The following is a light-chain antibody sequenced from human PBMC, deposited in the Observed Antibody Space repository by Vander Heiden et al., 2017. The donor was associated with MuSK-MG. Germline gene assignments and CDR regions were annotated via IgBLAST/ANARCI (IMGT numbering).Light chain of an antibody. CDR1: QSISSY. Sequence: DIQMTQYSSSLSASVGDRVTITRRASQSISSYLYWYQQKPGKAPKLLIYAESSLQSGVPASFSGSGSGTDFTLTSSSLQPEEFATYSCQQSYSTPLTFACEVKVGI. CDR3: QQSYSTPLT. V-gene: IGKV1-39*01. J-gene: IGKJ4*01. CDR2: AES.